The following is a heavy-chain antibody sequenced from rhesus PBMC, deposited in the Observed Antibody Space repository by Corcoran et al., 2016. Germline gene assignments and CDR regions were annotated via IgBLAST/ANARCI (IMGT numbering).Heavy chain of an antibody. D-gene: IGHD6-19*01. CDR3: ASGPANFDY. CDR1: GGSVSSSNW. V-gene: IGHV4-65*01. Sequence: QVQLQESGPGVVKPSETLSLTCAVSGGSVSSSNWWSWIRQPPGKGLEWIGYISGSSGSTYYNPSLKSRVTISTDTSKNQFSLRLSSVTAADTAVYYCASGPANFDYWGQGVLVTVSS. J-gene: IGHJ4*01. CDR2: ISGSSGST.